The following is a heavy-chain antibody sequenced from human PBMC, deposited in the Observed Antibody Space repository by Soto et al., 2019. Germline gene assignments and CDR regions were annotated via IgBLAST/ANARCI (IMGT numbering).Heavy chain of an antibody. CDR2: IHGGGGAT. J-gene: IGHJ2*01. D-gene: IGHD1-1*01. V-gene: IGHV3-23*01. CDR3: AKFEGHPLEYWYLDF. CDR1: GFTFSAYA. Sequence: EVQLLESGGGLVQPGGSLRLSCAASGFTFSAYAMGWVRQAPGKGLEWVSTIHGGGGATYYADSVKGRFTISRDDSKNTLYVQMNSLRAEDTAVYYCAKFEGHPLEYWYLDFWGRGTLVTVSS.